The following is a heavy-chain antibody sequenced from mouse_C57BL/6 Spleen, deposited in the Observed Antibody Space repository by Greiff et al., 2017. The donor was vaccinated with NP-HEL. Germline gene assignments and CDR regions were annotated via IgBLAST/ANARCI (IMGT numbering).Heavy chain of an antibody. CDR3: AREDYSNYNYFDY. J-gene: IGHJ2*01. CDR1: GFTFSSYA. V-gene: IGHV5-4*01. Sequence: EVKLVESGGGLVKPGGSLKLSCAASGFTFSSYAMSWVRQTPEKRLEWVATISDGGSYTYYPDNVKGRFTISRDNAKNNLYLQMRHLKSEDTAMYYCAREDYSNYNYFDYWGQGTTLTVSS. CDR2: ISDGGSYT. D-gene: IGHD2-5*01.